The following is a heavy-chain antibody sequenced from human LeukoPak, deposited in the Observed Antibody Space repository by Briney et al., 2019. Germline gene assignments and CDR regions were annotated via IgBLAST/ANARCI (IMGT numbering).Heavy chain of an antibody. CDR1: GGSISSYY. J-gene: IGHJ4*02. Sequence: SETLSLTCTVSGGSISSYYWSWIRQPPGKGLEWIGYIYYSGSTNYNPSLKSRVTISVDTSKNQFSLKLSSVTAADTAVYYCARSEGSYDSSGYYPFDYWGQGTPVTVSS. CDR2: IYYSGST. V-gene: IGHV4-59*01. D-gene: IGHD3-22*01. CDR3: ARSEGSYDSSGYYPFDY.